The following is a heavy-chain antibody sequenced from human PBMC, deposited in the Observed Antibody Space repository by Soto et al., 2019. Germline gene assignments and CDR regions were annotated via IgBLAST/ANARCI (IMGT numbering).Heavy chain of an antibody. CDR1: GGSISSGGYY. CDR3: ARVFSDSSSFFDP. J-gene: IGHJ5*02. CDR2: IYYSGST. D-gene: IGHD6-13*01. V-gene: IGHV4-31*03. Sequence: QVQLQESGPGLVKPSQTLSLTCTVSGGSISSGGYYWSWIRQHPGKGLEWIGYIYYSGSTYYNPSLKSRVTISVDTLKNPFSLKLISVTAADTAVYYCARVFSDSSSFFDPWGQGTLVTVSS.